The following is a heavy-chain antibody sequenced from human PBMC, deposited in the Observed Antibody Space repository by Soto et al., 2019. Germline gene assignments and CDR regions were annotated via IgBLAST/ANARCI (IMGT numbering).Heavy chain of an antibody. D-gene: IGHD2-21*02. V-gene: IGHV3-72*01. CDR1: GFTLSDHY. J-gene: IGHJ4*02. Sequence: GGSLRLSCAASGFTLSDHYMDWVRQAPGKGLEWVGRTRNKANGYTTEYAASVKGRFTISRDDSKNSLYLQMNSLITEDTAVYYCAREPQVTSVNVFDYWGPGTPVHVPS. CDR2: TRNKANGYTT. CDR3: AREPQVTSVNVFDY.